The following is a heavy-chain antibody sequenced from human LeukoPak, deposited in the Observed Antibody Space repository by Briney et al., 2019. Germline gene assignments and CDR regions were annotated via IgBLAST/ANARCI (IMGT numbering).Heavy chain of an antibody. CDR2: IHYTGTT. Sequence: SETLSLTCTVSGGSISSYYWSWIRQPPGKGLEWIGFIHYTGTTNYNPSLKSRVSISVDASKNQFSLKLSSVTAADSAVYYCARGGASSRPFHYWGQGTLVTVSS. D-gene: IGHD3-10*01. V-gene: IGHV4-59*01. J-gene: IGHJ4*02. CDR1: GGSISSYY. CDR3: ARGGASSRPFHY.